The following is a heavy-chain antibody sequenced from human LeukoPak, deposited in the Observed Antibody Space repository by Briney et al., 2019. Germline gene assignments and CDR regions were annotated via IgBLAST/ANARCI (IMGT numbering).Heavy chain of an antibody. J-gene: IGHJ4*02. D-gene: IGHD3-3*01. CDR2: FYNSGST. CDR1: GASISDYY. V-gene: IGHV4-59*01. CDR3: ATLGGIFGTEE. Sequence: SETLSLTCTVSGASISDYYWIWIRQPSGKGLEWIGYFYNSGSTKYNPSLKSRVTISVDTSKNQFSLKVNSVTAADTAIYYCATLGGIFGTEEWGQGTLVSVSS.